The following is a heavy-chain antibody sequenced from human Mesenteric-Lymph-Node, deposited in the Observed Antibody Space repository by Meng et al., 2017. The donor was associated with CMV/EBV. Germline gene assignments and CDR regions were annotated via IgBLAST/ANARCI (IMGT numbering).Heavy chain of an antibody. D-gene: IGHD2-15*01. Sequence: GGSLRLSCAASGFTFSSYSMNWVRQAPGKGLEWVAFIPYDRNDEYYADSVKGRFTISRDNSKNTLYLQMNSLRAEDTALYYCAKDVAPNYGVDVWGQGTAVTVSS. CDR3: AKDVAPNYGVDV. J-gene: IGHJ6*02. CDR2: IPYDRNDE. V-gene: IGHV3-30*02. CDR1: GFTFSSYS.